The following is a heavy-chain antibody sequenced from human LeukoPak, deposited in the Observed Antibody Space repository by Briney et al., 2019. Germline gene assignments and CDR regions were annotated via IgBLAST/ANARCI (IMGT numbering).Heavy chain of an antibody. V-gene: IGHV4-39*07. D-gene: IGHD4-11*01. Sequence: PSETLSLTCTVFGGSVSSRSYYWGWIRQPPGKGLEWIGSIYYGGSTYYNPSLKSRVTIALDTSKNQFSLKLSSVTAADTAVYYCARLYSSSLGRVFDYWGQGTLVTVSS. CDR3: ARLYSSSLGRVFDY. CDR1: GGSVSSRSYY. J-gene: IGHJ4*02. CDR2: IYYGGST.